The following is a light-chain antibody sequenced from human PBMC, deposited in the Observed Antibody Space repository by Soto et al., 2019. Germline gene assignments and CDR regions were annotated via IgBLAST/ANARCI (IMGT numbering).Light chain of an antibody. V-gene: IGLV1-44*01. CDR3: AAWDDSFNGLYV. CDR2: NNN. Sequence: QSVLTQPPSASGTPGQRVTISCSGSSSNFGSATVNWYQQLPGTAPKLLIFNNNQRPSGVPDRFSGSKSGTSASLAISGLQSEDEADYYCAAWDDSFNGLYVFGTGTKVTVL. J-gene: IGLJ1*01. CDR1: SSNFGSAT.